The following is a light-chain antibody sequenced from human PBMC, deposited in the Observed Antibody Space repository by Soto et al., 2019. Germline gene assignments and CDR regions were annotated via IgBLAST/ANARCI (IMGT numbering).Light chain of an antibody. J-gene: IGKJ5*01. Sequence: DIKMSRSPSSLSASVWDIVSISGRASEDINSRLAWYQQKPGNAPKLLIYAAFILQSGVPSRFSGYGSGTDFTLSISSLQPEDFATYYCQQADSFPITFGQGTRLEI. CDR2: AAF. V-gene: IGKV1-12*01. CDR3: QQADSFPIT. CDR1: EDINSR.